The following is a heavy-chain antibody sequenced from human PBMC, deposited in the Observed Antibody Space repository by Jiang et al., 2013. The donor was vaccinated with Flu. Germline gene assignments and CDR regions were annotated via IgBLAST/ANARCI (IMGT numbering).Heavy chain of an antibody. V-gene: IGHV1-69*01. CDR3: ARDWENYDFWSGYYTANGSYYYGMDV. Sequence: QLVESGAEVKKPGSSVKVSCKASGGTFSSYAISWVRQAPGQGLEWMGGIIPIFGTANYAQKFQGRVTITADESTSTAYMELSSLRSEDTAVYYCARDWENYDFWSGYYTANGSYYYGMDVWGQGTTVTVSS. J-gene: IGHJ6*02. CDR2: IIPIFGTA. D-gene: IGHD3-3*01. CDR1: GGTFSSYA.